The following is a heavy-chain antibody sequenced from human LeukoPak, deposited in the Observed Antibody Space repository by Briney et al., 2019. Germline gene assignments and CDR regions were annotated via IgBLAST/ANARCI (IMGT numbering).Heavy chain of an antibody. J-gene: IGHJ1*01. CDR2: IKQDGSEK. Sequence: GGSLRLSCAASGFTFSSYWMSWVRQAPGKGLEWVANIKQDGSEKYYVDSVKGGFTISRDNAKNSLYLQMNSLRAEDTAVYYCASLSGYSSGWYPIAEYFQHWGQGTLVTVSS. CDR1: GFTFSSYW. V-gene: IGHV3-7*03. CDR3: ASLSGYSSGWYPIAEYFQH. D-gene: IGHD6-19*01.